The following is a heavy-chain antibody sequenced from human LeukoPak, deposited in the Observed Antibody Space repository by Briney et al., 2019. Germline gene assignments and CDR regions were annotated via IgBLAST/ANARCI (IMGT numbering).Heavy chain of an antibody. V-gene: IGHV3-7*01. J-gene: IGHJ5*02. CDR2: IKQDGSEK. D-gene: IGHD2-2*01. CDR1: GFTSSSSW. Sequence: GRSLRLSCPASGFTSSSSWISCVRQAPGKGLEWVANIKQDGSEKFYVDSVKGRFTISRDNAKNSLYLQMNRLRAEDTAVYYCARGQIVVVPAARNWFDPWGQGTLVTVSS. CDR3: ARGQIVVVPAARNWFDP.